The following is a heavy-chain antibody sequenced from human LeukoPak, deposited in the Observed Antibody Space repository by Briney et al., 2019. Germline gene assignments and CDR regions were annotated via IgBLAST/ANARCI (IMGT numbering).Heavy chain of an antibody. V-gene: IGHV4-30-4*08. D-gene: IGHD6-13*01. CDR1: GGSISSGDSY. Sequence: SQTLSLTCTVSGGSISSGDSYWSWIRQPPGKGLEWIGYIYYSGSTYYNPSLKSRVTISVDTSKNQFSLKLSSVTAADTAVYYCARAVAAAGIIDWGQGTLVTVSS. J-gene: IGHJ4*02. CDR2: IYYSGST. CDR3: ARAVAAAGIID.